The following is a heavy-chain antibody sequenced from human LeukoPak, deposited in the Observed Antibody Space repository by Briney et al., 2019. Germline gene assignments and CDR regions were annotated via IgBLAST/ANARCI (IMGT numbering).Heavy chain of an antibody. CDR1: GYTFTGYY. V-gene: IGHV1-69*13. J-gene: IGHJ6*02. D-gene: IGHD2-15*01. Sequence: GASVKVSCKASGYTFTGYYMHWVRQAPGQGLEWMGGIIPIFGTANYAQKFQGRVTITADESTSTAYMELSSLRSEDTAVYYCARGVVAATHHYYGMDVWGQGTTVTVSS. CDR2: IIPIFGTA. CDR3: ARGVVAATHHYYGMDV.